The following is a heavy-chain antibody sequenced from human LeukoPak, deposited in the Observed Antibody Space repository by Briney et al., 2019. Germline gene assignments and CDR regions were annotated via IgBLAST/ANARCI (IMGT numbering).Heavy chain of an antibody. J-gene: IGHJ6*02. CDR1: GFTVSSNY. CDR2: IYSGGST. CDR3: ARDNRGVYYNYGMDV. D-gene: IGHD3-10*01. V-gene: IGHV3-66*01. Sequence: GGSLRLSCAASGFTVSSNYMSWVRQAPGKGLEWVSTIYSGGSTYYADSVKGRFTISRDNSKNTLYLQMNSLRAEDTAVYYCARDNRGVYYNYGMDVWGQGTTVTVSS.